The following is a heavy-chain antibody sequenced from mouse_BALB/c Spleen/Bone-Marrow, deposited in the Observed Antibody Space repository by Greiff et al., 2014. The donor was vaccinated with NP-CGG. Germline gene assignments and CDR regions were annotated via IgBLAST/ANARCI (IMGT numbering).Heavy chain of an antibody. D-gene: IGHD2-2*01. J-gene: IGHJ4*01. CDR2: IYPGNSDT. V-gene: IGHV1-5*01. CDR3: TNGYDYYAMDY. Sequence: VQLQQSGTVLARPGASVKMSCKASGYSFTSYWMHWVKQRPGQGLEWIGAIYPGNSDTSYNQKFKDKAKLTAVTSASTAYMELSSLTNEDSAVYYCTNGYDYYAMDYWGQGTSVTVSS. CDR1: GYSFTSYW.